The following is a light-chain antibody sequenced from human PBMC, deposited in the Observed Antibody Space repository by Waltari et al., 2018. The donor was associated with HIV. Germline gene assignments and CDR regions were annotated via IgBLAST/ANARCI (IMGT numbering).Light chain of an antibody. V-gene: IGLV1-47*01. CDR1: SSNIENDN. CDR3: VGWDSSLSAYV. Sequence: QSFLTQPPSASGTPGQTVTISCSGSSSNIENDNVYWYQQLPGMTPKLLIYKNFLRPAGVPGRFAASKSGTSASLTISGLRSADEADYYCVGWDSSLSAYVFGAGTKVAVL. CDR2: KNF. J-gene: IGLJ1*01.